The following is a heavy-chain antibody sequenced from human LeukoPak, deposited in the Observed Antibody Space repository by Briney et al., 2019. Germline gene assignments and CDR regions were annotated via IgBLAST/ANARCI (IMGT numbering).Heavy chain of an antibody. D-gene: IGHD3-10*01. Sequence: GGSLRLSCAASGFTFSSYAMSWVRQAPGKGLEWVGRIKSKTYGGTTDYAAPVKGRFTISRDDSKNTLYLQMNSLKTEDTAVYYCTTNYDSGLDYWGQGTLVTVSS. V-gene: IGHV3-15*01. CDR1: GFTFSSYA. J-gene: IGHJ4*02. CDR3: TTNYDSGLDY. CDR2: IKSKTYGGTT.